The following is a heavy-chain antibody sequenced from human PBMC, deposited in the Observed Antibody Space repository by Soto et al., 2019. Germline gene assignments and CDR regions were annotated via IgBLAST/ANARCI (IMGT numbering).Heavy chain of an antibody. CDR1: GGSISSYY. CDR2: IYYSGST. Sequence: QVQLQESGPGLVKPSETLSLTCTVSGGSISSYYWSWIRQPPGKGLEWIGYIYYSGSTNYNPSLNSRVAISVDTSKNQFSLKLSSVTAADTAVYYCARRGSDYWYFDFWGRGTLVTVSS. J-gene: IGHJ2*01. D-gene: IGHD6-25*01. CDR3: ARRGSDYWYFDF. V-gene: IGHV4-59*08.